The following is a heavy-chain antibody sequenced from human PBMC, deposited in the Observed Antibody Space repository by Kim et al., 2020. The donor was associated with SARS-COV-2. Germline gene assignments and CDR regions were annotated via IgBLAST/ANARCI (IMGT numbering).Heavy chain of an antibody. J-gene: IGHJ4*02. CDR3: ARPSDGDYDDY. D-gene: IGHD4-17*01. Sequence: TRYSPSYQGQVTISADKSISTAYLQWSSLKASDTAMYYCARPSDGDYDDYWGQGTLVTVSS. V-gene: IGHV5-51*01. CDR2: T.